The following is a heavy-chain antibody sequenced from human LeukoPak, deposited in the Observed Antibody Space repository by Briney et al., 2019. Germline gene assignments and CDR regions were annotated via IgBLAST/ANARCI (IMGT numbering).Heavy chain of an antibody. J-gene: IGHJ6*02. CDR1: GFTFGDYA. V-gene: IGHV3-49*04. D-gene: IGHD2-21*02. CDR3: TRDLRGGDYDPFLYYYYYYGMDV. CDR2: IRSKAYGGTT. Sequence: GGSLRLSCTASGFTFGDYAMSWVRQAPGKGLEWVGFIRSKAYGGTTEYAASVKGRLTISRDDSKSIAYLQMNSLKTEDTAVYYCTRDLRGGDYDPFLYYYYYYGMDVWGQGTTVTVSS.